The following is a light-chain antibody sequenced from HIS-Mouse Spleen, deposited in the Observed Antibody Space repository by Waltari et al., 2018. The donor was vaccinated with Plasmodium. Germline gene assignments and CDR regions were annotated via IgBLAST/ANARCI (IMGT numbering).Light chain of an antibody. J-gene: IGKJ5*01. V-gene: IGKV1-13*02. CDR2: DAS. CDR1: QGISSA. Sequence: AIQLTQSPSSLSASVGDRVTITCRASQGISSALAWDQQKPGKAPKLLIYDASSLESGVPSRFSGSGSGTDFTLTISSLQPEDFATYYCQQFNSYPPPFGQGTRLEIK. CDR3: QQFNSYPPP.